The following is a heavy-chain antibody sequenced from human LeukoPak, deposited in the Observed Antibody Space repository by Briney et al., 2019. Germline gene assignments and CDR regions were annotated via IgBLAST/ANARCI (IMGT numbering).Heavy chain of an antibody. D-gene: IGHD4-17*01. V-gene: IGHV3-7*01. CDR1: GFTFSRYW. J-gene: IGHJ4*02. Sequence: GGSLRLSCAASGFTFSRYWMSWVRQAPGKGLEWVANIKQDGSEEYYVDSMKGRFTISRDNAKNSLYLQMNSLKAEDTAVYYCTRDLEYGDYWGRLFDYWGQGTLVTVSS. CDR2: IKQDGSEE. CDR3: TRDLEYGDYWGRLFDY.